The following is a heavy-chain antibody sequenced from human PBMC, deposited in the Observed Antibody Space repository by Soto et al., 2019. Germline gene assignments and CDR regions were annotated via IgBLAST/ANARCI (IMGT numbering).Heavy chain of an antibody. CDR3: ARSSLTGFGGGVPDVDF. D-gene: IGHD3-3*01. CDR1: GASVSHYF. CDR2: MSSSGDS. V-gene: IGHV4-4*09. J-gene: IGHJ4*02. Sequence: QVQLQESGPGLVKPSETLSLTCDVSGASVSHYFWSWIRQPPGKGLEWLGYMSSSGDSISNPALKRRLTISRAMSRNHVSLDLSSRTVADTAVYYCARSSLTGFGGGVPDVDFWGPGTLVTVSA.